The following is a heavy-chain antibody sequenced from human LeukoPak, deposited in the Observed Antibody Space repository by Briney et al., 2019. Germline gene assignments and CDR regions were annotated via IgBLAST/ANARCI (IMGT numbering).Heavy chain of an antibody. CDR1: GFTFSSYS. CDR3: AREAGPYTGFDY. Sequence: GGSLRLSCAASGFTFSSYSMNWVRQAPGKGLEWVSSISSSSSYIYYADSVKGRFTISRDNAQNSLYLQMNSLRAEDTAVYYCAREAGPYTGFDYWGQGTLVTVSS. CDR2: ISSSSSYI. V-gene: IGHV3-21*01. J-gene: IGHJ4*02. D-gene: IGHD3-16*01.